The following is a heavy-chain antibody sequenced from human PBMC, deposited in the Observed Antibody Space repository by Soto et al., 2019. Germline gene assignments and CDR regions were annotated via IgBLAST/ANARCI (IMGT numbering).Heavy chain of an antibody. J-gene: IGHJ6*02. Sequence: GGSLRLSCEVSGFTFSSHAMSWVRQAPGKGLEWVSSISAVGASIYYADSVKGRFTISRDNSKNTLYLQMNSLRPDDTAVYFCGKAVYSIKVPSEYYYAMDVWGRGTTVTVSS. V-gene: IGHV3-23*01. CDR1: GFTFSSHA. D-gene: IGHD1-26*01. CDR2: ISAVGASI. CDR3: GKAVYSIKVPSEYYYAMDV.